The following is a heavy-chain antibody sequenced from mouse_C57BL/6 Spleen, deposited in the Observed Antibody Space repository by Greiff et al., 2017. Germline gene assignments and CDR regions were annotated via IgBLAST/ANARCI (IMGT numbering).Heavy chain of an antibody. D-gene: IGHD2-5*01. V-gene: IGHV1-62-3*01. CDR2: IDPSTGGT. CDR1: GYTFTGYW. Sequence: QVQLQQPGAELVMPGASVKLSCKASGYTFTGYWMHWVKQRPGQGLEWIGRIDPSTGGTKYNQKFKDKATLTVDKSSSTAYMQLSSLTSEDSAVYYCARGEDCASNLYSLDYWGQGTSVTVSS. CDR3: ARGEDCASNLYSLDY. J-gene: IGHJ2*02.